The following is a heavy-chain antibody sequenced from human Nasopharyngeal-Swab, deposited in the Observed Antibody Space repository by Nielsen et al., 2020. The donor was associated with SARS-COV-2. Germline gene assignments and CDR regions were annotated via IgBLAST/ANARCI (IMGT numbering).Heavy chain of an antibody. CDR3: VRDGLDYDFWSAYFMDV. J-gene: IGHJ6*02. V-gene: IGHV3-23*01. CDR1: GFTFSSYA. CDR2: ISGSGDTT. D-gene: IGHD3-3*01. Sequence: GESLKISCAASGFTFSSYAMSWVRQAPGKGLEWVSIISGSGDTTYYADSVNDRFTISRDNAKNSLYLQMNSLRAEDTAVYYCVRDGLDYDFWSAYFMDVWGQGTTVTVSS.